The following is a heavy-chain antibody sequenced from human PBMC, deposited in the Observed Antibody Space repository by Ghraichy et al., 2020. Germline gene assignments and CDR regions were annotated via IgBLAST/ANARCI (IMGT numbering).Heavy chain of an antibody. CDR2: INHSGST. J-gene: IGHJ4*02. CDR3: AREIYTRPFDY. CDR1: GGSFSGYY. D-gene: IGHD2-2*02. V-gene: IGHV4-34*01. Sequence: SETLSLTCAVYGGSFSGYYWSWIRQPPGKGLEWIGEINHSGSTNYNPSLKSRVTISVDTSKNQFSLKLSSVTAADTAVYYCAREIYTRPFDYWGQGTLVTVSS.